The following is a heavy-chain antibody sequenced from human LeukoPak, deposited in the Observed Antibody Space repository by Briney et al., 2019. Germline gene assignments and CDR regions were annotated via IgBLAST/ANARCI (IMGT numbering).Heavy chain of an antibody. Sequence: SETLSLTCTVSGGSIRSYYWSWIRQPPGKGLEWIGYIYYSGSTNYNPSLKNRVSISVDTSKNQFSLKLRSVTAADTAVYYCARTGSTVTMLYPFDHWGQGTLVTVSS. D-gene: IGHD4-17*01. CDR2: IYYSGST. CDR3: ARTGSTVTMLYPFDH. J-gene: IGHJ4*02. CDR1: GGSIRSYY. V-gene: IGHV4-59*01.